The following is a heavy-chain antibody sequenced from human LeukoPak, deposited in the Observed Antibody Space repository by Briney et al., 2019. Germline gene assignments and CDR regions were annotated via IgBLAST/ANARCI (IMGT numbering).Heavy chain of an antibody. D-gene: IGHD6-19*01. Sequence: SETLSLTCIVSGDSVSSGGYYWSWIRQHPGKGLEWVGYIYYSGSTYYNPPLKSRLTISLDTSKNQFSLQLTSVTAADTAVYYCARSSGYNFDYWGQGTLVTVSS. J-gene: IGHJ4*02. CDR1: GDSVSSGGYY. CDR2: IYYSGST. CDR3: ARSSGYNFDY. V-gene: IGHV4-31*03.